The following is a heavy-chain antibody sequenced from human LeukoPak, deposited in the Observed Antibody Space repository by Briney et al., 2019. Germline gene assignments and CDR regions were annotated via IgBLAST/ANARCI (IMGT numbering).Heavy chain of an antibody. Sequence: SETLSLTCTVSGGSISGYYWSWIRQPPGKGLEWIGYIYHSGRTNYSPSLESRVTISVDTSRSQFSLQLSSVTAADTAVYYCARTYCSSTSCYLFHFDYWGQGILVTVSS. V-gene: IGHV4-59*01. CDR1: GGSISGYY. CDR3: ARTYCSSTSCYLFHFDY. D-gene: IGHD2-2*01. CDR2: IYHSGRT. J-gene: IGHJ4*02.